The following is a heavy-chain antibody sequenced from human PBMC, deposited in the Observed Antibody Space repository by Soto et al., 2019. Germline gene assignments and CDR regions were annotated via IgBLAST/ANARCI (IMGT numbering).Heavy chain of an antibody. CDR3: ARLPVLVTAIWFDP. V-gene: IGHV4-61*01. Sequence: PSETLSLTCTVSGASVSSGNYYWSWIRQPPGKGLEWIGHIYYSGSTNYNPSLKSRVTISLDTSKNQFSLKLSSVTAADTAVYYCARLPVLVTAIWFDPWGQGTPVTVSS. J-gene: IGHJ5*02. D-gene: IGHD2-21*02. CDR1: GASVSSGNYY. CDR2: IYYSGST.